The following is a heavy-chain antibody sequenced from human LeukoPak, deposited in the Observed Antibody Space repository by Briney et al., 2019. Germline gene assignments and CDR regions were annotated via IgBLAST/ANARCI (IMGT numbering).Heavy chain of an antibody. CDR3: AATVVTPFDY. V-gene: IGHV1-18*01. J-gene: IGHJ4*02. CDR1: GGTFSSYG. CDR2: ISAYNGNT. D-gene: IGHD4-23*01. Sequence: ASVKVSCKASGGTFSSYGISWVRQAPGQGLEWMGWISAYNGNTNYAQKLQGRVTMTTDTSTSTAYMELSSLRSEDTAVYYCAATVVTPFDYWGQGTLVTVSS.